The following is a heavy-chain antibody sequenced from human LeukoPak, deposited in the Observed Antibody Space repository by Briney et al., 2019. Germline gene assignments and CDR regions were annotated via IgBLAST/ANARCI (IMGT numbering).Heavy chain of an antibody. V-gene: IGHV7-4-1*02. CDR1: GYTFTSYA. CDR3: ARAASSSWYYWFDP. CDR2: INTNTGNP. J-gene: IGHJ5*02. Sequence: ASVKVSCKASGYTFTSYAMNWVRQAPGQGLEWMGWINTNTGNPTYAQGFTGRFVFSLDTSVSTAYLQISSLKAEDTAVYYCARAASSSWYYWFDPWGQGTLVTVSS. D-gene: IGHD6-13*01.